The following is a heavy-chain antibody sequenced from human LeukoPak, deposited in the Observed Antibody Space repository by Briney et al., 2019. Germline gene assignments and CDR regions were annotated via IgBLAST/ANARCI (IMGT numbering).Heavy chain of an antibody. J-gene: IGHJ3*02. V-gene: IGHV4-39*07. Sequence: SETLSLTCTVSGGSISSSSYYWGWIRQPPGKGLEWIGSIYYSGSTYYNPSLKSRVTISVDTSKNQLSLKLSSVTAADTAVYYCARDYGDYSSDAFDIWGQGTMVTVSS. CDR2: IYYSGST. CDR3: ARDYGDYSSDAFDI. CDR1: GGSISSSSYY. D-gene: IGHD4-17*01.